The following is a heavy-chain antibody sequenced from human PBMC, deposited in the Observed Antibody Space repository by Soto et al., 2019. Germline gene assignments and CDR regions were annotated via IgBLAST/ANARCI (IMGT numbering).Heavy chain of an antibody. CDR1: GGSISSYY. J-gene: IGHJ4*02. D-gene: IGHD4-17*01. V-gene: IGHV4-59*01. CDR2: IYYSGST. Sequence: SETLSLTCTVSGGSISSYYWSWIRQLPGKGLEWIGYIYYSGSTNYNPSLKSRVTISVDTSKNQFSLKLSSVTAADTAVYYCARVSGYGDYLFDYWGQGTLVTVSS. CDR3: ARVSGYGDYLFDY.